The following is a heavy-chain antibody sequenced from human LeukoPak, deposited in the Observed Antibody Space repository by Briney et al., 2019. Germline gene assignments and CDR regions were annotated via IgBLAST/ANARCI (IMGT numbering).Heavy chain of an antibody. CDR1: GYTFTNYW. Sequence: GESLKISCKASGYTFTNYWIGWVRQMPGKGLEWMGIIYPGDSDTRYSPSFQGQVTISADNSISTAYLQWSSLKASDTATYYCARPQVVVVTTVAFDIWGQGTMVTVSS. D-gene: IGHD2-21*02. CDR3: ARPQVVVVTTVAFDI. V-gene: IGHV5-51*01. CDR2: IYPGDSDT. J-gene: IGHJ3*02.